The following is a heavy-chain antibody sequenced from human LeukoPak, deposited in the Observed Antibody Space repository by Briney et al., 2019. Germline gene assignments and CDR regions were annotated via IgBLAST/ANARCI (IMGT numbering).Heavy chain of an antibody. D-gene: IGHD1-14*01. J-gene: IGHJ4*02. CDR1: GFTFSSYN. V-gene: IGHV3-21*01. CDR3: ARSTGRGVTMGY. CDR2: ISSSGSFI. Sequence: GGSLRLSCAASGFTFSSYNMNWVRQAPGKGLEWVSSISSSGSFIYYADSVKGRFTISRDNAENSLYLQMNSLRAEDTAVYYCARSTGRGVTMGYWGQGTLVTVSS.